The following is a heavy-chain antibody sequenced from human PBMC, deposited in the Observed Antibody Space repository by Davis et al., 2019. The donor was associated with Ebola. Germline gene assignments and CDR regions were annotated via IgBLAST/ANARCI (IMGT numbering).Heavy chain of an antibody. Sequence: AASVKVSCKASGYTFTSYDINWVRQATGQGLGWMGWMNPNSDNTGYAQKFQGRVTMTRNTSISPAYMELSSLRSEDTAVYYCARGRPRYSSSYNWFDPWGQGTLVTVSS. D-gene: IGHD6-6*01. CDR3: ARGRPRYSSSYNWFDP. V-gene: IGHV1-8*01. CDR2: MNPNSDNT. CDR1: GYTFTSYD. J-gene: IGHJ5*02.